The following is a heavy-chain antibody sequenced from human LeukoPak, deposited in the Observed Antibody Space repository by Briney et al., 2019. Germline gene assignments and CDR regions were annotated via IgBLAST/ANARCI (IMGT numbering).Heavy chain of an antibody. CDR2: IKQDAREK. J-gene: IGHJ4*02. CDR3: AGGGGWLIDD. D-gene: IGHD6-19*01. V-gene: IGHV3-7*04. Sequence: GGSLRLSCTTSGFNFRAYWMGWVRQAPGKGLEWVANIKQDAREKYYVDSVKGRFTISRDNAKSSLYLQMNSLRVEDTAVCYCAGGGGWLIDDWGQGTLVTVSS. CDR1: GFNFRAYW.